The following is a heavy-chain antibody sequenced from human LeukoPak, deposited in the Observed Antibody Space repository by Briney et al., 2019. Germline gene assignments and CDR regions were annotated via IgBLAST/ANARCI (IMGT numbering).Heavy chain of an antibody. J-gene: IGHJ4*02. V-gene: IGHV1-24*01. D-gene: IGHD3-3*01. Sequence: ASVKVSCKVSGYRLTELSMHWVRQAPGEGLEWVGGLDLEDGEIVYAQKFQGRVTMTEDTSSDTAYMDLSSLRSEGTAVYYCATAFRNYDFWSGPGFDYWGQGTLVTVSS. CDR3: ATAFRNYDFWSGPGFDY. CDR1: GYRLTELS. CDR2: LDLEDGEI.